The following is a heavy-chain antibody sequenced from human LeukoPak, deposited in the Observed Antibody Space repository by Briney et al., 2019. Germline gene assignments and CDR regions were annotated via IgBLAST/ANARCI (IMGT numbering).Heavy chain of an antibody. D-gene: IGHD5-12*01. Sequence: SETLSLTCTVSGGSISSGGYYWSWIRQHPGKGLEWIGYIYYSGSTYYNPSLKSRVTISVDTSKNQFSLKLSSVTAADTAVYYCARDAGGYAGWFDPWGQGTLVTVSS. CDR1: GGSISSGGYY. J-gene: IGHJ5*02. V-gene: IGHV4-31*03. CDR2: IYYSGST. CDR3: ARDAGGYAGWFDP.